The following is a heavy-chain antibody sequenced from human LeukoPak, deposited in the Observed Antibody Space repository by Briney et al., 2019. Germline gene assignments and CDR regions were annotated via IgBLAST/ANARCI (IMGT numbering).Heavy chain of an antibody. CDR2: ISSSSSYI. J-gene: IGHJ3*02. D-gene: IGHD2-2*01. Sequence: PGGSLRLSCAASGFTFSSYSMNWVRQAPGKGLERVSSISSSSSYIYYADSVKGRFTISRDNAKNSLYLQMNSLRAEDTAVYYCARQRAIVVVPAAKGAFDIWGQGTMVTVSS. CDR1: GFTFSSYS. V-gene: IGHV3-21*01. CDR3: ARQRAIVVVPAAKGAFDI.